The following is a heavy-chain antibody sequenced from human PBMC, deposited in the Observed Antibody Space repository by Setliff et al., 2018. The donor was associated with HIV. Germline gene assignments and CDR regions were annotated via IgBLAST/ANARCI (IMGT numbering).Heavy chain of an antibody. CDR2: INTDGTNT. J-gene: IGHJ5*02. CDR1: GFTFSSYW. Sequence: SGGSLRLSCAASGFTFSSYWMHWVRQAPGKGLVWVSRINTDGTNTNYADSVKGRFTISRDNTKNTVYLQMNSLRADDTAVYYCAALSLRTNSVYGIISTRFDPWGQGALVTVSS. D-gene: IGHD2-8*01. V-gene: IGHV3-74*01. CDR3: AALSLRTNSVYGIISTRFDP.